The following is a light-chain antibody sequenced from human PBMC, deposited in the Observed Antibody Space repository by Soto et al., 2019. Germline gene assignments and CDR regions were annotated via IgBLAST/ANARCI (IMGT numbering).Light chain of an antibody. V-gene: IGLV2-14*01. CDR2: NVN. Sequence: QSVLTQYASVSGSPGQSITISCTGTSSDVGNYNYVSWYQQHPGEVPKLIIFNVNNRPSGVSNRFSGSKSGNTASLTISGLQAEDEADYYCSSFPSSTTDVFGTGTKVTVL. CDR1: SSDVGNYNY. J-gene: IGLJ1*01. CDR3: SSFPSSTTDV.